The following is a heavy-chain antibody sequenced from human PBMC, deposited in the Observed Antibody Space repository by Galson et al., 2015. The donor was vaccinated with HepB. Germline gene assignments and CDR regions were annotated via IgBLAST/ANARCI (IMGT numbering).Heavy chain of an antibody. CDR3: ARGADGFDY. CDR1: GYTFTNYA. V-gene: IGHV1-3*04. D-gene: IGHD5-24*01. CDR2: IYTDSGNT. J-gene: IGHJ4*02. Sequence: SVKVSCKASGYTFTNYAMHWVRQAPGQSLEWMGYIYTDSGNTKYSQKFQGRVTITRDTSASIAYMGLSSLGLEDTAIYYCARGADGFDYWGRGTLVTVSS.